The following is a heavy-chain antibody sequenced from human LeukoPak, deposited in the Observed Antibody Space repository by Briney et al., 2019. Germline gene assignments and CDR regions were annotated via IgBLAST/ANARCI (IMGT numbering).Heavy chain of an antibody. CDR2: IYSDSSA. D-gene: IGHD3-22*01. CDR1: GVTVNYNF. Sequence: GGSLRLSCAASGVTVNYNFMSWVRQAPGKGLEWVSVIYSDSSADYADSVKGRFTISRDDAQNTLYLQMNSLRAGDTAVCYCARAPRPFDNSDYYFDYWGQGSLVTVSS. CDR3: ARAPRPFDNSDYYFDY. V-gene: IGHV3-53*01. J-gene: IGHJ4*02.